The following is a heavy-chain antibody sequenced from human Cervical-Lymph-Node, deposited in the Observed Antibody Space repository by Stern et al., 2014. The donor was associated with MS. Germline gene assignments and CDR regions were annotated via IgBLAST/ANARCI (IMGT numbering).Heavy chain of an antibody. V-gene: IGHV1-69*06. D-gene: IGHD2-21*01. CDR2: IVPIFGTA. CDR1: GSSFSSYA. Sequence: QVQLVQSGAEVKKPGSSVRISCTATGSSFSSYAFSWVRQAPGQGLEWMGGIVPIFGTAQYAKRFRDRLTISADKSTRTGYMELSGLTTDDTAVYFCARDERVWSYWGQGTLITVSS. CDR3: ARDERVWSY. J-gene: IGHJ4*02.